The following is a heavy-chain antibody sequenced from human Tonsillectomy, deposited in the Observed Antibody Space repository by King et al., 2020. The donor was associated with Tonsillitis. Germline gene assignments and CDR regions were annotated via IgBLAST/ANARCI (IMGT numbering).Heavy chain of an antibody. CDR2: INDSGSSGRT. Sequence: VHLQESGPGLVKPSETLSLTCTVSGGSISNYYWRGIRQPPGKGLEGIGDINDSGSSGRTKYNPSLRSRVIMSVDTATNQFALHLSPVSAADTAGYYCARDCGGACYSYWYFHLWGRGTLVTVSS. CDR3: ARDCGGACYSYWYFHL. CDR1: GGSISNYY. D-gene: IGHD2-21*02. J-gene: IGHJ2*01. V-gene: IGHV4-59*01.